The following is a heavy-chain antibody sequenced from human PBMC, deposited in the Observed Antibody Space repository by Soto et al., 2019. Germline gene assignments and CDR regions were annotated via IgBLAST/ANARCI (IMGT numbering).Heavy chain of an antibody. D-gene: IGHD1-20*01. J-gene: IGHJ6*02. CDR1: GFSLTSPGMC. CDR3: ARSIRGPRRFNGMDV. V-gene: IGHV2-70*13. CDR2: IERDDDDK. Sequence: SGPNAGEPTETLTLTCTFSGFSLTSPGMCVSWIRQSPGKALEWLALIERDDDDKYYRTSLKTRLTISKDTRKNQVVLTMANMEPADTATYYCARSIRGPRRFNGMDVWGQGTTVTVSS.